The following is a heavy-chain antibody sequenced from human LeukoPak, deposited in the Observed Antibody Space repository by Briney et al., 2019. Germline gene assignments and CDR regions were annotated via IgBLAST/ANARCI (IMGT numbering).Heavy chain of an antibody. V-gene: IGHV3-23*01. CDR1: GFTFSSYA. J-gene: IGHJ3*02. D-gene: IGHD3-22*01. Sequence: GGSLRLSCAASGFTFSSYAMNWVRQAPGKGLEWVSGISGSGGSTYYADTVKGRFTISRDNSKNTLYLQMNSLRAEDTAVYYCAKGDSSGYYDAFDIWGQGTMVTVSS. CDR2: ISGSGGST. CDR3: AKGDSSGYYDAFDI.